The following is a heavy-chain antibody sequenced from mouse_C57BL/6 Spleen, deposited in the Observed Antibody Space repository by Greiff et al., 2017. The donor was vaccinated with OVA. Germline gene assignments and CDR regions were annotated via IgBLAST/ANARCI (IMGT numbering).Heavy chain of an antibody. Sequence: QVQLKQPGAELVKPGASVMMSCKASGYTFTSYWITWVKQRPGQGLEWIGDIYPGSGSTNYNEKFKSKATLTVDTSSSTAYMQLSSLTSEDSAVYYCARMVTNYFDYWGQGTTLTVSS. CDR1: GYTFTSYW. V-gene: IGHV1-55*01. D-gene: IGHD2-2*01. J-gene: IGHJ2*01. CDR3: ARMVTNYFDY. CDR2: IYPGSGST.